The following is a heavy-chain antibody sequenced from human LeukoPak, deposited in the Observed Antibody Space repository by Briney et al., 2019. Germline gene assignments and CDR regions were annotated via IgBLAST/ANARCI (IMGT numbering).Heavy chain of an antibody. CDR3: ARAYYDSSGYYYLGGYFDY. D-gene: IGHD3-22*01. CDR2: IGDTT. Sequence: GGSLRLSCAASGFTFSTYAMSWVRQAPGKGLEWVSAIGDTTYYADSVKGRFTISRDNSKNTLYLQMNNLRAEDTAVYYCARAYYDSSGYYYLGGYFDYWGQGTLVTVSS. V-gene: IGHV3-23*01. CDR1: GFTFSTYA. J-gene: IGHJ4*02.